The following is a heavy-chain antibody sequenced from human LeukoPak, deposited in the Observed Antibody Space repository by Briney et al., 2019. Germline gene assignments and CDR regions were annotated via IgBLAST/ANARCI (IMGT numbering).Heavy chain of an antibody. CDR3: ARAAAAAPDV. CDR2: IYSGGST. Sequence: PSETLSLTCTVSGDSISGSAYYWSWIRQFPGQGLEWIGYIYSGGSTYYNPALKNRLIMAIDTSKSQFSLGLTSVTAADTAVYYCARAAAAAPDVWGQGTLVTVSS. D-gene: IGHD6-13*01. CDR1: GDSISGSAYY. V-gene: IGHV4-31*03. J-gene: IGHJ4*02.